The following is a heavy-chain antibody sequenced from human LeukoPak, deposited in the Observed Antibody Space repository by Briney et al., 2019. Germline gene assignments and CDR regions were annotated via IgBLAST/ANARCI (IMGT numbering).Heavy chain of an antibody. CDR2: FDPEDGET. J-gene: IGHJ4*02. Sequence: GASVTVSCKVSGYTLTELSMHWVRQAPGKGLEWMGGFDPEDGETIYAQKFQGRVTMTEDTSTDTAYMELSSLRSEDTAVYYCATDNKSGSLSLDYWGQGTLVTVSS. CDR1: GYTLTELS. CDR3: ATDNKSGSLSLDY. V-gene: IGHV1-24*01. D-gene: IGHD1-26*01.